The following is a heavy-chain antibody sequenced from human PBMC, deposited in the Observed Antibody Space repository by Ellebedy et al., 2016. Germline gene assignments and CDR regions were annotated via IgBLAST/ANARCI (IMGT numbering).Heavy chain of an antibody. V-gene: IGHV3-23*01. Sequence: GESLKISCAASGFTFSSYAMSWVRQAPGKGLEWVSAISGSGGSTYYADSVKGRFTISRDNSKNTLYLQMNSLRAEDTAVYYCAKAAVGGHDSSGAHWYYYGMDVWGQGTTVTVSS. CDR3: AKAAVGGHDSSGAHWYYYGMDV. J-gene: IGHJ6*02. CDR1: GFTFSSYA. CDR2: ISGSGGST. D-gene: IGHD3-22*01.